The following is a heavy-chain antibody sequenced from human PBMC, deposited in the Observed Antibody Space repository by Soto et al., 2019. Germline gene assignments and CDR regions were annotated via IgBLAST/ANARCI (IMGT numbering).Heavy chain of an antibody. D-gene: IGHD2-15*01. Sequence: SETLSLTCTVSGGSISSSSYYWGWIRQPPGKGLEWIGSIYYSGSTYYNPSLKSRVTISVDTSKNQFSLKLSSVTAADTAVYYCAGSWDCSGGSCYSSLDYYYMDVWGKGTTVTAP. V-gene: IGHV4-39*01. CDR2: IYYSGST. CDR3: AGSWDCSGGSCYSSLDYYYMDV. J-gene: IGHJ6*03. CDR1: GGSISSSSYY.